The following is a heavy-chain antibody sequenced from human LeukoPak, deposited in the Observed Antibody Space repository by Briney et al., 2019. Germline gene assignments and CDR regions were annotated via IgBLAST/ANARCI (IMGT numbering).Heavy chain of an antibody. J-gene: IGHJ4*02. V-gene: IGHV1-69*04. CDR2: IIPILGIA. D-gene: IGHD1-26*01. CDR3: ARGNGRIVGDY. Sequence: ASVKVSCKASGGTFSSYAISWVRQAPGQGLEWMGRIIPILGIANYAQKLQGRVTMTTDTSTSTAYMELRSLRSDDTAVYYCARGNGRIVGDYWGQGTLVTVSS. CDR1: GGTFSSYA.